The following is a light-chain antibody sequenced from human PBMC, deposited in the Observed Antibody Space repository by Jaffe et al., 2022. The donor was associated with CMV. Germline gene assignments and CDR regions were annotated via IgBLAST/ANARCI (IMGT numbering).Light chain of an antibody. CDR3: QQYQSFYRT. CDR1: QSISIW. Sequence: DIQMTQSPSTLSASIGDRVTITCRASQSISIWLAWYQQKPGKAPKLLIYMASNLETGVPSRFSGSGSGTEFTLTISSLQPDDFATYYCQQYQSFYRTFGQGTKVEVK. J-gene: IGKJ1*01. V-gene: IGKV1-5*03. CDR2: MAS.